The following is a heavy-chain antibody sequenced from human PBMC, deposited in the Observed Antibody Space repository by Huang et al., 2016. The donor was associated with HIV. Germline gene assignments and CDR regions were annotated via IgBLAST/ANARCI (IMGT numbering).Heavy chain of an antibody. V-gene: IGHV4-34*01. Sequence: QVQLQQWGAGLLKPSETLYLTCAVYGGSFSGYYWSWIRQSPGKGLEWIGEINHSGSTNYNPSLKGRLTIAVDTSKNQFSLKLSSVTAADTAVYYCARERMMSWLDDHDAFDIWGQGTMVTVSS. J-gene: IGHJ3*02. CDR3: ARERMMSWLDDHDAFDI. D-gene: IGHD1-1*01. CDR1: GGSFSGYY. CDR2: INHSGST.